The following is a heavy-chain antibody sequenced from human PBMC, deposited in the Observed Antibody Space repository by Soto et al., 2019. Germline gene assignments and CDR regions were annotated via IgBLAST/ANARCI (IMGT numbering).Heavy chain of an antibody. D-gene: IGHD6-13*01. J-gene: IGHJ6*02. CDR1: GGSFSGYY. Sequence: QVQLQQWGAGLLKPSETLSLTCAVYGGSFSGYYWSWIRQPPGKGLEWIGEINHSGSTNYNPSLKSRVTISVDTSKNQFSLKLSSVTAADTAVYYCARGYWYSSSWYSLVYYYYGIDVRGQGTTVTVSS. V-gene: IGHV4-34*01. CDR3: ARGYWYSSSWYSLVYYYYGIDV. CDR2: INHSGST.